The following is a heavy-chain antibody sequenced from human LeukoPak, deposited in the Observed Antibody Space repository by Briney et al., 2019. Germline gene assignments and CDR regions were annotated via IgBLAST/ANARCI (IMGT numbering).Heavy chain of an antibody. J-gene: IGHJ4*02. CDR3: ARGGPASFLPDY. Sequence: ASVKVSCKASGFTFTTYTISWVRQAPGQGLEWMGWISTKNGNTNYAQKFQGRVTITADKSTSTAYMELSSLRSEDTAVYYCARGGPASFLPDYWGQGTLVTVSS. CDR2: ISTKNGNT. CDR1: GFTFTTYT. V-gene: IGHV1-18*01. D-gene: IGHD2-15*01.